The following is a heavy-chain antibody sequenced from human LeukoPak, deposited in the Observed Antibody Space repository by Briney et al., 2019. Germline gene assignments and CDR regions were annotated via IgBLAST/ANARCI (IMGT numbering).Heavy chain of an antibody. V-gene: IGHV4-39*07. CDR1: GGSISSSSYY. CDR2: IYYSGST. J-gene: IGHJ4*02. Sequence: SETLSLTCTVSGGSISSSSYYWGWIRQPPGKGLEWIGSIYYSGSTYYNPSLKSRVTISVDTSKNQFSLKLSSVTAADTAVYYCARVKRAGPYGFDYWGQGTLVTVSS. D-gene: IGHD3-10*01. CDR3: ARVKRAGPYGFDY.